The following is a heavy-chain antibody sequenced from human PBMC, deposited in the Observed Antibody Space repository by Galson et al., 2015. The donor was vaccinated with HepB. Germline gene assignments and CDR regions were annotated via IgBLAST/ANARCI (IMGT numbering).Heavy chain of an antibody. CDR2: IDGGGTT. V-gene: IGHV3-53*01. CDR1: GFDVSNNY. Sequence: SLRLSCAASGFDVSNNYMGWVRQAPGKGLEWVSVIDGGGTTHYADSVKGRFTISRGNSKNTLYLQMDTLRAEDTAVYHCGSSSVNWGPDGFDIWGQGTMVTVSS. CDR3: GSSSVNWGPDGFDI. J-gene: IGHJ3*02. D-gene: IGHD7-27*01.